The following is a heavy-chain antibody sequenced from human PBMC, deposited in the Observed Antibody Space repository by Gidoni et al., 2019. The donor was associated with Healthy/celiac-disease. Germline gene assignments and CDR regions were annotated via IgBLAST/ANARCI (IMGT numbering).Heavy chain of an antibody. CDR1: GGTFSSYA. Sequence: EVKKPGSSVKVSCKASGGTFSSYAISWVRQAPGQGLEWMGGIIPIFGTANYAQKFQGSVTITADESTSTAYMELSSLRSEDTAVYYCARATPEDYDSSGYYIDYWGQGTLVTVSS. D-gene: IGHD3-22*01. CDR3: ARATPEDYDSSGYYIDY. V-gene: IGHV1-69*01. CDR2: IIPIFGTA. J-gene: IGHJ4*02.